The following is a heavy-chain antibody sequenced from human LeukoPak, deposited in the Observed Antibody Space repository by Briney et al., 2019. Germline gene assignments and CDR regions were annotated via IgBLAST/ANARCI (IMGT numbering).Heavy chain of an antibody. J-gene: IGHJ6*02. CDR2: ISGSGGST. Sequence: GGSLRLSCAASGFTFSSYAMSWVRQAPGKGLEWVSAISGSGGSTYYADSVKGRFTISRDNSKNSLYLQMNSLRAEDTAVYYCASRKGFRGYDLNYYYGMDVWGQGTTVTVSS. D-gene: IGHD5-12*01. CDR1: GFTFSSYA. CDR3: ASRKGFRGYDLNYYYGMDV. V-gene: IGHV3-23*01.